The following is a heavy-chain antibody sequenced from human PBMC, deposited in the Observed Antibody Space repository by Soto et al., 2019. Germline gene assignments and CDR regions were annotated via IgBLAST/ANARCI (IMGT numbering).Heavy chain of an antibody. CDR2: IYYSGST. CDR3: ARDGLGYYDSSGYYSGPDAFDI. D-gene: IGHD3-22*01. Sequence: LSLTCTVSGGSISSGGYYWSWIRQHPGKGLEWIGYIYYSGSTYYNPSLKSRVTISVDTSKNQFSLKLSSVTAADTAVYYCARDGLGYYDSSGYYSGPDAFDIWGQGTMVTVSS. CDR1: GGSISSGGYY. J-gene: IGHJ3*02. V-gene: IGHV4-31*03.